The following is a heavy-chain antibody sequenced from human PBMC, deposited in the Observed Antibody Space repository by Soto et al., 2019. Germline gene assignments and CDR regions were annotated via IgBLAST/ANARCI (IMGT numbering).Heavy chain of an antibody. CDR2: IIPIFGTA. CDR3: ASIVVVVAATQYYFDY. J-gene: IGHJ4*02. CDR1: GGTFSSYA. Sequence: VASVKVSCKAAGGTFSSYAISWVRQAPGQGLEWMGGIIPIFGTANYAQKFQGRVTITADESTSTAYMELSSLRSEDTAVYYCASIVVVVAATQYYFDYWGQGTLVTAPQ. D-gene: IGHD2-15*01. V-gene: IGHV1-69*13.